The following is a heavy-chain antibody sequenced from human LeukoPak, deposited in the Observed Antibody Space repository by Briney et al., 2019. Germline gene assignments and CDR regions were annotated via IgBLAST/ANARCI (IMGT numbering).Heavy chain of an antibody. CDR2: ISHNGYST. J-gene: IGHJ4*02. CDR1: GFTFSAYY. D-gene: IGHD5-18*01. CDR3: ARGNNYAYDY. Sequence: GGSLRLSCVASGFTFSAYYIHWVRQAPGKGLEYVSAISHNGYSTYYADSVKGRFTVSRDDSKSTLYLHMGSLRAEDMAVYYCARGNNYAYDYWGQGALVTVSS. V-gene: IGHV3-64*02.